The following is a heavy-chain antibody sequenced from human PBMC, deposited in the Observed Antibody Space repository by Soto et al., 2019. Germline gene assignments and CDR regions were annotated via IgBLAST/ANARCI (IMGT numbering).Heavy chain of an antibody. D-gene: IGHD1-26*01. CDR1: GFTFSSYA. CDR3: AKGGSIVGADAFGD. V-gene: IGHV3-23*01. CDR2: ISGSGGST. Sequence: EVQLLESGAGLVQPGVSLRLSCAASGFTFSSYAMSWVRPAPGKGLEWVTAISGSGGSTYYADSVKGRFTISRDNSKNTLNLRRNSLRAEDTAVDDCAKGGSIVGADAFGDWGQGTLVTVSS. J-gene: IGHJ4*02.